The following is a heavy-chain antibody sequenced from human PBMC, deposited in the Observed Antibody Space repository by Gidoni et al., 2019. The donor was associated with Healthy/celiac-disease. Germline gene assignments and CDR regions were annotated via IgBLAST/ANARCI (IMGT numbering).Heavy chain of an antibody. CDR2: IIGSGGST. CDR3: AKDGGGGMVATWGLDY. J-gene: IGHJ4*02. CDR1: GFTFSSYA. D-gene: IGHD2-15*01. Sequence: EVQLLESGGGLVQPGGSLRLSCAASGFTFSSYAMSWVRQAPGKGLEWISAIIGSGGSTYYADSVKGRFTISRDNSKNTLYLQRNSLMAEDTAVYYCAKDGGGGMVATWGLDYWGQGTLVTVSS. V-gene: IGHV3-23*01.